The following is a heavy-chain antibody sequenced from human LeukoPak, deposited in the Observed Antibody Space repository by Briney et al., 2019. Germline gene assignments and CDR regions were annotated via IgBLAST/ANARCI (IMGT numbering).Heavy chain of an antibody. CDR2: IYYSGST. CDR3: AGITMVQGVLDC. V-gene: IGHV4-59*01. CDR1: GGSISSYY. J-gene: IGHJ4*02. D-gene: IGHD3-10*01. Sequence: PSETLSLTCTVSGGSISSYYWSWIRQPPGKGLEWIGYIYYSGSTNYNPSLKSRVTISVDTSKNQFSLKLSSVTAAETAVYYCAGITMVQGVLDCWGQGTLVTVSS.